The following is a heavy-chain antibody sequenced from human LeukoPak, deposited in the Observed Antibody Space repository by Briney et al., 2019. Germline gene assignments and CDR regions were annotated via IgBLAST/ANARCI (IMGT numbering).Heavy chain of an antibody. CDR3: AKDRYSSGWYGY. Sequence: GGSLRLSCAASGFTFSSYAMSWVRQAPGKGLEWVSAISGSGGSTYYADSVKGRFTISRDNSKNTLYLQMNSLRAEDTVVYYCAKDRYSSGWYGYWGQGTLVTVSS. V-gene: IGHV3-23*01. D-gene: IGHD6-19*01. CDR1: GFTFSSYA. J-gene: IGHJ4*02. CDR2: ISGSGGST.